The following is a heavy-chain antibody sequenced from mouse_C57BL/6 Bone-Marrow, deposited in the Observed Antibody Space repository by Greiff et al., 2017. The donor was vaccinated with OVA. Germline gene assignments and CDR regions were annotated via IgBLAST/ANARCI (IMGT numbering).Heavy chain of an antibody. J-gene: IGHJ2*01. Sequence: QVQLKQSGAELVRPGASVTLSCKASGYTFTDYEMHWVKQTPVHGLEWIGAIDPETGGTAYNQKFKGKAILTADKSSSTAYMELRSLTSEDSAVYYCTRYGYYVDYWGQGTTLTVSS. CDR1: GYTFTDYE. CDR2: IDPETGGT. V-gene: IGHV1-15*01. D-gene: IGHD2-2*01. CDR3: TRYGYYVDY.